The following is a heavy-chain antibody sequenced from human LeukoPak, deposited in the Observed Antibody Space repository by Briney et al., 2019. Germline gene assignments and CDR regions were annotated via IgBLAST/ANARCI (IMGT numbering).Heavy chain of an antibody. CDR3: ARDLKMGYSSGRYSWGTGSSNDY. Sequence: GGSLRLSCAASGFTFSSYAMSWVRQAPGKGLEWVSGISGSGGSTYYADSVKGQFTISRDNSKNTLYLQMNSLRAEDTAVYYCARDLKMGYSSGRYSWGTGSSNDYWGQGTLVTVSS. CDR2: ISGSGGST. D-gene: IGHD6-19*01. J-gene: IGHJ4*02. V-gene: IGHV3-23*01. CDR1: GFTFSSYA.